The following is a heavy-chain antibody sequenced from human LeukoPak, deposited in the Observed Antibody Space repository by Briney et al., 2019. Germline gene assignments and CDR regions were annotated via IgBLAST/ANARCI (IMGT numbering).Heavy chain of an antibody. CDR3: ARVQVVPAAKIDY. CDR2: INHSGST. Sequence: SETLSLTCAVYGGSFSGYYWSWIRQPPGKGLEWIGEINHSGSTNYNPSLKSPVTISVDTSKNQFSLKLSSVTAADTAVYYCARVQVVPAAKIDYWGQGTLVTVSS. J-gene: IGHJ4*02. D-gene: IGHD2-2*01. CDR1: GGSFSGYY. V-gene: IGHV4-34*01.